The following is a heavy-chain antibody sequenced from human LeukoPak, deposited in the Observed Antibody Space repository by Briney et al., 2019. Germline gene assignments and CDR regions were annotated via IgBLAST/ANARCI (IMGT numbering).Heavy chain of an antibody. CDR1: GYTLTELS. Sequence: ASVKVSYKVSGYTLTELSMHWVRQAPGKGLEWMGGFDPEDGETIYAQKFQGRVTMTEDTSTDTAYMELSSLRSEDTAVYYCATGSGWEWELRGGGFDYWGQGTLVTVSS. D-gene: IGHD1-26*01. J-gene: IGHJ4*02. V-gene: IGHV1-24*01. CDR2: FDPEDGET. CDR3: ATGSGWEWELRGGGFDY.